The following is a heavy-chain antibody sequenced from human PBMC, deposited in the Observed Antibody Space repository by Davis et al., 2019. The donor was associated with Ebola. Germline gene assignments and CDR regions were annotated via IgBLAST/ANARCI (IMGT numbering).Heavy chain of an antibody. V-gene: IGHV4-38-2*02. CDR1: GYSISSGYY. CDR2: INHSGST. CDR3: ATTTTVPYYYYGMDV. J-gene: IGHJ6*04. D-gene: IGHD4-11*01. Sequence: LSCTVSGYSISSGYYWGWIRQPPGKGLEWIGEINHSGSTNYNPSLKSRVTISVDTSKNQFSLKLSSVTAADTAVYYCATTTTVPYYYYGMDVWGKGTTVTVSS.